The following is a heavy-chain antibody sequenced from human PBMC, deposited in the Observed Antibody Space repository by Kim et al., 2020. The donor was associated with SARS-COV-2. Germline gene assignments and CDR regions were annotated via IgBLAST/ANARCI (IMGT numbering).Heavy chain of an antibody. J-gene: IGHJ4*02. D-gene: IGHD6-19*01. CDR3: ARSSGWYFETHYFDY. V-gene: IGHV1-18*01. CDR1: GYTFTSYG. CDR2: ISAYNGNT. Sequence: ASVKVSCKASGYTFTSYGISWVRQAPGQGLEWMGWISAYNGNTNYAQKLQGRVTMTTDTSTSTAYMELRSLRSDDTAVYYCARSSGWYFETHYFDYWGQGTLVTVSS.